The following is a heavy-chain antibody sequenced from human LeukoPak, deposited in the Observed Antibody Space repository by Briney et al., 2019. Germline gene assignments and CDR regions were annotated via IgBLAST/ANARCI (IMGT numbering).Heavy chain of an antibody. V-gene: IGHV4-39*01. CDR1: GGSISSSTYY. J-gene: IGHJ4*02. D-gene: IGHD3-9*01. Sequence: SETLSLTCTVSGGSISSSTYYWGWIRQPPGKGLEWIGSIYYSGSPYYNPSLKSRVTISVDTSKNQFSLKLSSVTAADTAVYYCARSRDYDILTGPYYFDYWGQGTLVTVSS. CDR2: IYYSGSP. CDR3: ARSRDYDILTGPYYFDY.